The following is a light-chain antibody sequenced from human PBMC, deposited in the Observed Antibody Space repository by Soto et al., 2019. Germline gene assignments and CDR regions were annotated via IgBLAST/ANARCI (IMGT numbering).Light chain of an antibody. Sequence: TQMTQSPSILSASVGDRVTITCRASQTIYSWLAWYQQKPGQAPRLLIHKASTVETGVPSRFSGSGYGSEFTLTISSLQPEDVATYYCQKYNSAPLSFGGGTKVDIK. CDR2: KAS. CDR1: QTIYSW. V-gene: IGKV1-5*03. J-gene: IGKJ4*01. CDR3: QKYNSAPLS.